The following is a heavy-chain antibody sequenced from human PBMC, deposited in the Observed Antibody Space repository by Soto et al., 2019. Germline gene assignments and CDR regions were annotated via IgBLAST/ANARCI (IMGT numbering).Heavy chain of an antibody. J-gene: IGHJ4*02. CDR2: MYFSGFYSGST. D-gene: IGHD3-9*01. Sequence: QLQLQESAPGLVKPSETLSLTCTVSGGSMSSSSYYWDWIRQPPGKGLEWIANMYFSGFYSGSTSYNPSLKSRVTISVDTSKNQFSLQVSSVTAADTAVYYCARGFDILTFGFCLDYWGQGTLVTVSS. V-gene: IGHV4-39*01. CDR1: GGSMSSSSYY. CDR3: ARGFDILTFGFCLDY.